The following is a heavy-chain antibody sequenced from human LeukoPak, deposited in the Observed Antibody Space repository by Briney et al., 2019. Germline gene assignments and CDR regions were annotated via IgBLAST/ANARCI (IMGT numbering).Heavy chain of an antibody. CDR3: ARGAFYDSSGYYQNYYFDY. CDR2: IIPIFGTA. D-gene: IGHD3-22*01. Sequence: SVKVSCKAPGGTFSSYAISWVRQAPGQGLEWMGRIIPIFGTANYAQKFQGRVTITTDESTSTAYMELSSLRSEDTAVYYCARGAFYDSSGYYQNYYFDYWGQGTLVTVSS. J-gene: IGHJ4*02. V-gene: IGHV1-69*05. CDR1: GGTFSSYA.